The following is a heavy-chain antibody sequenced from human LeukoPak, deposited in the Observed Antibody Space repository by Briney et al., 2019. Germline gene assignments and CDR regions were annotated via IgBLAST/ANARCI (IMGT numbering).Heavy chain of an antibody. V-gene: IGHV1-2*02. CDR1: GYTFTGYY. CDR2: INPNSGGT. CDR3: AASGFGFGELPSYFYYYMDV. J-gene: IGHJ6*03. D-gene: IGHD3-10*01. Sequence: GPVKVSCKASGYTFTGYYMHWVRQAPGQGLEWMGWINPNSGGTNYAQKFQGRVTMTRDTSISTAYMELSRLRSDDTAVYYCAASGFGFGELPSYFYYYMDVWGKGTTVTISS.